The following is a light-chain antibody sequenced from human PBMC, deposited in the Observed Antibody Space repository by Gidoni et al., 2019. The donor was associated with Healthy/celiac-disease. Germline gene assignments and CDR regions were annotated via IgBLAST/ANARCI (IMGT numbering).Light chain of an antibody. CDR1: QSLLHSIGYNY. CDR3: MQALQTPGYT. Sequence: DTAMTLSIPSLPVTPAEPASISCRSSQSLLHSIGYNYFDWYLQKPGQSQQLLIYLGSKRATGVPDRFSGSGSGTEFTLKISSVEAEDVGVEYCMQALQTPGYTFGQGTKVEIK. V-gene: IGKV2-28*01. J-gene: IGKJ2*01. CDR2: LGS.